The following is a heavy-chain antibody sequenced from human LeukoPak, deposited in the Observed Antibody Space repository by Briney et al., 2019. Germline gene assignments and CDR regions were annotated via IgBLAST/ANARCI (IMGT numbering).Heavy chain of an antibody. CDR1: GYSFTSYW. D-gene: IGHD2-21*02. Sequence: GESLKISCKGSGYSFTSYWIGWVRQMPGKGLEWMGIIYPGDSDTRYSPSFQGQVTISADKSISTAYLQWSSLKASDTAMYYCARRTLAYCGGDCYYIWGGYFDYWGQGTLVTVSS. V-gene: IGHV5-51*01. J-gene: IGHJ4*02. CDR2: IYPGDSDT. CDR3: ARRTLAYCGGDCYYIWGGYFDY.